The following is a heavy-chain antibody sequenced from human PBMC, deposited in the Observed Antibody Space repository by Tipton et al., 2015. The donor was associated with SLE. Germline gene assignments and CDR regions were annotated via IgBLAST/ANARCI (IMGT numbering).Heavy chain of an antibody. Sequence: SLRLSCAASGFTFSSYSMNXVRQAPGKGLEWVSSXXSSSSYIYYADSVKGRFTISRDNAKNSLYLQMNSLRAEDTAVYYCARDRGVSYYYYGMDVWGQGTTVTVSS. CDR1: GFTFSSYS. V-gene: IGHV3-21*03. J-gene: IGHJ6*02. D-gene: IGHD3-10*01. CDR3: ARDRGVSYYYYGMDV. CDR2: XXSSSSYI.